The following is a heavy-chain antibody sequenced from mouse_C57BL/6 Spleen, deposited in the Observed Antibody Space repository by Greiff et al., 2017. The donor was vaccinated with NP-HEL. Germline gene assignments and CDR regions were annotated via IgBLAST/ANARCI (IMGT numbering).Heavy chain of an antibody. V-gene: IGHV1-80*01. J-gene: IGHJ2*01. CDR2: IYPGAGGT. CDR3: AREEAGTDYFDY. CDR1: GYAFSSYW. D-gene: IGHD4-1*01. Sequence: QVQLQQSGAELVKPGASVKISCKASGYAFSSYWMNWVKQRPGKGLEWIGQIYPGAGGTNYNGKFKGKAILTADKSSSTAYMQLSSLTSEDSAVYSCAREEAGTDYFDYWGKGTTLTVSS.